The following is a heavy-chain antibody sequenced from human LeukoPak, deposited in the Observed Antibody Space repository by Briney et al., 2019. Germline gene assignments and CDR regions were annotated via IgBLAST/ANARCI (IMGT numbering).Heavy chain of an antibody. Sequence: GGSLRLSCAASGFTFSSYAMHWVRQAPGKGLEYVSAISSNGGSTYYANSVKGRFTISRDNSKNTLYLQLGSLRAEDMAVYYCARGPPVIPTSYFDYWGQGTLVTVSS. CDR3: ARGPPVIPTSYFDY. V-gene: IGHV3-64*01. CDR1: GFTFSSYA. J-gene: IGHJ4*02. D-gene: IGHD2-21*01. CDR2: ISSNGGST.